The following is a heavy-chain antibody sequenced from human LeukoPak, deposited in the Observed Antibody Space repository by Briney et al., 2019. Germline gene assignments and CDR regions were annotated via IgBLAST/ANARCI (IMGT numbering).Heavy chain of an antibody. J-gene: IGHJ4*02. V-gene: IGHV1-24*01. CDR2: FDPEDEKA. Sequence: ASVKVSCKVSGHTLTEACIHWVRQAPGKGLELMGSFDPEDEKAVFSRDFQGRITMTEDAATDTAYMDLSSLGSQDTAFYYCTMSDRYRGRPFDYWGQGTLVTVSS. D-gene: IGHD4-11*01. CDR3: TMSDRYRGRPFDY. CDR1: GHTLTEAC.